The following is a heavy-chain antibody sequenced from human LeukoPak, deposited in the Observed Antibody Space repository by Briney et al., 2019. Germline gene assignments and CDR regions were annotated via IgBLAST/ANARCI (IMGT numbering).Heavy chain of an antibody. CDR3: ARGNKARSYYYYYYYMDV. Sequence: GGSLRLSCAASGFTFDDYAMHWVRQAPGKGLEWVSLISWDGGSTYYADSVKGRFTISRDNSKNSLYLQMNSLRAEDTAVYYCARGNKARSYYYYYYYMDVWGKGTTVTVSS. J-gene: IGHJ6*03. D-gene: IGHD1-26*01. CDR1: GFTFDDYA. CDR2: ISWDGGST. V-gene: IGHV3-43D*03.